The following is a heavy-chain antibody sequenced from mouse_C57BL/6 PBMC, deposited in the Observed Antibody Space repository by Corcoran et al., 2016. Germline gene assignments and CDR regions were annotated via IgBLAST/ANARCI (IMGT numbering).Heavy chain of an antibody. CDR2: INPNNGGT. CDR1: GYTFTDYY. D-gene: IGHD1-1*01. V-gene: IGHV1-26*01. CDR3: ARVTVVAQYYFDY. Sequence: EVQLPQSGPELVKPGASVKISCKASGYTFTDYYMHWVKQSHGKSLEWIGDINPNNGGTSYNQKFKGKATLTVDKSSSTAYMELRSLTSEDSAVYYCARVTVVAQYYFDYWGQGTTLTVSS. J-gene: IGHJ2*01.